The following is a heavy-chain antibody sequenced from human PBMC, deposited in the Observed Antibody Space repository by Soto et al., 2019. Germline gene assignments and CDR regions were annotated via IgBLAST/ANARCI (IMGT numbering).Heavy chain of an antibody. J-gene: IGHJ4*02. Sequence: QVLLQESGPGLVQPSGTLSLSCAVSGGSISSSHFWGWVRQPPGKGLEWVGDISHSGSVNYNPSLKSRVTISIDKPKNQFSLKLNSVTAADTAVYYCARSFGWYAIDYWGQGTLVIVSS. CDR2: ISHSGSV. CDR1: GGSISSSHF. D-gene: IGHD6-19*01. V-gene: IGHV4-4*02. CDR3: ARSFGWYAIDY.